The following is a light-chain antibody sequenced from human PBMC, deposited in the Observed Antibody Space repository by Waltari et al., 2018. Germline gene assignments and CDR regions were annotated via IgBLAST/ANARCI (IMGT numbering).Light chain of an antibody. Sequence: EIVLTQSTCTLSLSPGDRATLSCSASQSFTRYLAWYQHKPGQAPRLLIYNASTRAAGIADRFSGSGSGTDFSLAISRLEPEDFAVYYCQHYVSLPVTFGQGTKVEIK. CDR1: QSFTRY. CDR2: NAS. CDR3: QHYVSLPVT. J-gene: IGKJ1*01. V-gene: IGKV3-20*01.